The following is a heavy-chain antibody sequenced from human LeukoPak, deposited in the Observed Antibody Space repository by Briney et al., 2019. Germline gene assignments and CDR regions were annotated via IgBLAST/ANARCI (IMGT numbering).Heavy chain of an antibody. V-gene: IGHV3-23*01. J-gene: IGHJ5*01. Sequence: GGSLRLSCAASGFSLISYAMTWVRQAPGKGLEWVSGINGGGGNTYYADSVKGRFSISRDNSKNTLYLQTNSLRAEDTALYYCAKVAHGGDRFDSWGQGTLVTVSS. CDR1: GFSLISYA. CDR3: AKVAHGGDRFDS. D-gene: IGHD2-21*02. CDR2: INGGGGNT.